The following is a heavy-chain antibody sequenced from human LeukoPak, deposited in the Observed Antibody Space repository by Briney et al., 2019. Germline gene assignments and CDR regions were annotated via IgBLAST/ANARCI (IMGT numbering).Heavy chain of an antibody. D-gene: IGHD3-22*01. CDR2: IYYSGST. CDR3: ARREDYYDSSGYSD. V-gene: IGHV4-61*08. Sequence: SETLSLTCIVSGASVSSGDHHWSWIRQPPGKGLEWIGYIYYSGSTNYNPSLKSRVTISVDTSKNQFSLKLSSVTAADTAVYYCARREDYYDSSGYSDWGQGTPVTVSS. J-gene: IGHJ4*02. CDR1: GASVSSGDHH.